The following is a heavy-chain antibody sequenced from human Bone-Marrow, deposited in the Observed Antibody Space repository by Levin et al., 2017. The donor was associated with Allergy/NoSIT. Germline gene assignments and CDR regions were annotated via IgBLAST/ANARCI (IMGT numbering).Heavy chain of an antibody. Sequence: RSSETLSLTCTVSGGSVSRGSYYWSWIRQPPGTGLEWIGHIYHSGNTKYNPSLKSRVTISVDTSKNQFSLNLSSVTAADTAVYYCARDKVIPAASEYYYYGMDVWGQGTTVTVSS. J-gene: IGHJ6*02. CDR2: IYHSGNT. V-gene: IGHV4-61*01. D-gene: IGHD2-2*01. CDR1: GGSVSRGSYY. CDR3: ARDKVIPAASEYYYYGMDV.